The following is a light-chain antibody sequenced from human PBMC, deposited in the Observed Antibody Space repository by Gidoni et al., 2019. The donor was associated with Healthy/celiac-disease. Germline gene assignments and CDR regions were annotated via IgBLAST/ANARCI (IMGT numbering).Light chain of an antibody. CDR1: SLRSYY. Sequence: SSELTQDPAVSVALGQTVRITCQGDSLRSYYASWYQQKPGQAPVLVIYSKNNRPSGIPDRFSGSSSGNTASLTITGAQAEDEADYYCNSRDSSGNPRWVFGGGTKLTVL. CDR3: NSRDSSGNPRWV. J-gene: IGLJ3*02. V-gene: IGLV3-19*01. CDR2: SKN.